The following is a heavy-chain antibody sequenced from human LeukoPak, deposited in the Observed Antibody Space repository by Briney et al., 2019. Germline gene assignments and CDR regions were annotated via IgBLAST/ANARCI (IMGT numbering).Heavy chain of an antibody. V-gene: IGHV1-24*01. Sequence: GASVKVSCKASGYTFTGYYMHWVRQAPGQGLEWMGGFDPEDGETIYAQKFQGRVTMTEDTSTDTAYMELSSLRSEDTAVYYCARGAPNYYDSSPLVIWGQGTMVTVSS. D-gene: IGHD3-22*01. CDR1: GYTFTGYY. CDR2: FDPEDGET. CDR3: ARGAPNYYDSSPLVI. J-gene: IGHJ3*02.